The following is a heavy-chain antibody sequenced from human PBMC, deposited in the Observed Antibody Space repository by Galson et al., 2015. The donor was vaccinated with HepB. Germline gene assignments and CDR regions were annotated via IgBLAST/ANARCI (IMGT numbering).Heavy chain of an antibody. V-gene: IGHV1-3*01. CDR3: ARDGRTAITGWQQAGGGYGMDV. CDR1: GYTFTSYA. J-gene: IGHJ6*02. D-gene: IGHD5-18*01. Sequence: SVKVSCKASGYTFTSYAMHWVRQAPGQRLEWMGWINAGNGNTKYSQKFQGRVTITRDTSASTAYMELSSLRSEDTAVYYCARDGRTAITGWQQAGGGYGMDVWGQGTTVTVSS. CDR2: INAGNGNT.